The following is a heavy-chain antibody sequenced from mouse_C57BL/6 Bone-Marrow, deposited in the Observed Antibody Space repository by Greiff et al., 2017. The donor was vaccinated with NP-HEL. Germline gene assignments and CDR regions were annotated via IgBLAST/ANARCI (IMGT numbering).Heavy chain of an antibody. D-gene: IGHD3-2*02. CDR1: GFSLTSYG. V-gene: IGHV2-2*01. CDR3: ARSQTAQAIDPTSLFDY. J-gene: IGHJ2*01. Sequence: QVQLQQSGPGLVQPSQSLSITCTVSGFSLTSYGVHWVRQSPGKGLEWLGVIWSGGSTDYNAAFISRLSIIKDNSKSQVFFKMNSLQADDTAIYYCARSQTAQAIDPTSLFDYWGQGTTLTVSS. CDR2: IWSGGST.